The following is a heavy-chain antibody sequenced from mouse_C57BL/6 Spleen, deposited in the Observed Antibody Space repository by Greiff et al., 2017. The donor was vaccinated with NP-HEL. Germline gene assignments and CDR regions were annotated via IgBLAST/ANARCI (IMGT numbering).Heavy chain of an antibody. J-gene: IGHJ2*01. V-gene: IGHV1-52*01. CDR2: IAPSDSET. CDR1: GYTFTSYW. Sequence: QVQLQQPGAELVRPGSSVKLSCKASGYTFTSYWLHWVKQRPIQGLEWIGNIAPSDSETHYNQKFKDKATLTVDKSSSTAYMQLSSLTSEDSAVYYCASEAAQALNDWGQGTTLTVSS. D-gene: IGHD3-2*02. CDR3: ASEAAQALND.